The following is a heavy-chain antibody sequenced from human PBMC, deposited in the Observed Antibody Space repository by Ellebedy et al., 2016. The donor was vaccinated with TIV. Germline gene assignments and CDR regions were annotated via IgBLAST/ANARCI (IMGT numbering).Heavy chain of an antibody. CDR3: ATPVEPSSGDGFDI. CDR1: GYTLTSYD. V-gene: IGHV1-8*01. CDR2: MNPNSGKA. J-gene: IGHJ3*02. D-gene: IGHD3-22*01. Sequence: ASVKVSCKASGYTLTSYDINWVRQATGQGLEWMGWMNPNSGKADYAQKFQGRVTMTRNTSISTAYMELSSLRSEDTAVYYCATPVEPSSGDGFDIWGQGTMVTVSS.